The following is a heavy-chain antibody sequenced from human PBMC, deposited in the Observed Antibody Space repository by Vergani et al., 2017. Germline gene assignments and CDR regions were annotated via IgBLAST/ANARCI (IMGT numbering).Heavy chain of an antibody. CDR3: VRGFGELFYYFDY. J-gene: IGHJ4*02. D-gene: IGHD3-10*01. CDR1: GFTFSSYA. Sequence: VQLVESGGGLVKPGGSLRLSCAASGFTFSSYAMSWVRQAPGKGLEWVSAISGSGGSTYYADSVKGRFTISRDNSKNTLYLQMNSLRAEDTAVYYCVRGFGELFYYFDYWGQGTLVTVSS. V-gene: IGHV3-23*04. CDR2: ISGSGGST.